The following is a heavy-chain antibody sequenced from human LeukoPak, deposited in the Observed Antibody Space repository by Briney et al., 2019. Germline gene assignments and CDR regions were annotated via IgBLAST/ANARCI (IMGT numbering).Heavy chain of an antibody. CDR3: ASSPSYYYDSSGYPPYFDY. CDR1: GGSISSYY. Sequence: PSETLSLTCTVSGGSISSYYWSWIRQPPGKGLEWIGYIYYSGSTNYNPSLKSRVTISVDTSENQFSLKLSSVTAADTAVYYCASSPSYYYDSSGYPPYFDYWGQGTLVTVSS. J-gene: IGHJ4*02. CDR2: IYYSGST. V-gene: IGHV4-59*08. D-gene: IGHD3-22*01.